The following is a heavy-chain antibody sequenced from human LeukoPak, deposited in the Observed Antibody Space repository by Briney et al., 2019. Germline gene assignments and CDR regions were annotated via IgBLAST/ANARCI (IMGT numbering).Heavy chain of an antibody. V-gene: IGHV1-18*01. D-gene: IGHD5-12*01. CDR1: GYTFTIYG. CDR3: ASISGYDPYYYYYGMDV. CDR2: ISAYNGNT. J-gene: IGHJ6*02. Sequence: EASVKVSCKASGYTFTIYGISWVRQAPGQGLEWMGWISAYNGNTNYAQKLQGRVTMTTDTSTSTAYMELRSLRSDDTAVYYCASISGYDPYYYYYGMDVWGQGTTVTVSS.